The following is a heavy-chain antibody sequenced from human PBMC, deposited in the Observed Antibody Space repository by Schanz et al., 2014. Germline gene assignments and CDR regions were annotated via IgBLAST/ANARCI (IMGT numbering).Heavy chain of an antibody. CDR2: ISSSSSYT. Sequence: QVQLVESGGGLVKPGGSLRLSCAASGLTFSDYYMSWIRQAPGKGLEWVSYISSSSSYTNYADSVKGRFTISRDNAKNNTKNTLYVQMNSLRAEDTAVYYCAKAKSGAHGAFDIWGQGTMVTVSS. V-gene: IGHV3-11*05. CDR3: AKAKSGAHGAFDI. D-gene: IGHD3-10*01. J-gene: IGHJ3*02. CDR1: GLTFSDYY.